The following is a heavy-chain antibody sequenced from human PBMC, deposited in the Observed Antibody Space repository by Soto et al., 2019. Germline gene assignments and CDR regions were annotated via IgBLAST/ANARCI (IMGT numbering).Heavy chain of an antibody. Sequence: EVQLVESGGGLVQPGGSLRLSCAASGFTFSGYWMNWVRQAPGKGLEWVANIKPDGSDTYYVDSVKVRFTISRDNAKNSLYLQMNSLGAEDTAVYYWASRRIEAWGQGTLGTVSS. CDR2: IKPDGSDT. J-gene: IGHJ5*02. V-gene: IGHV3-7*05. CDR3: ASRRIEA. CDR1: GFTFSGYW.